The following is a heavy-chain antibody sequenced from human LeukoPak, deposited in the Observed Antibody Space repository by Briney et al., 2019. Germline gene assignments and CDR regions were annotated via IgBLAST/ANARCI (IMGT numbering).Heavy chain of an antibody. J-gene: IGHJ3*01. V-gene: IGHV3-33*01. CDR2: IGSDGSRD. CDR1: GFSFSAYG. CDR3: ARDDTLPDNGLDA. D-gene: IGHD2-8*01. Sequence: PGRSLRLSCAASGFSFSAYGMHWVRQAPGKGLEWVAVIGSDGSRDSYADSVRGRLTISRDNSKNMLFLQVNSLRVEDTAVYFCARDDTLPDNGLDAWGQGTMVTVSS.